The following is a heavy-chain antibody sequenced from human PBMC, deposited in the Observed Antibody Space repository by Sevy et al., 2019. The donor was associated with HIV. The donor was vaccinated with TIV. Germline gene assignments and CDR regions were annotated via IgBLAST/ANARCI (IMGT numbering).Heavy chain of an antibody. CDR3: ATTTRGYSYDSFPDTFDI. D-gene: IGHD5-18*01. Sequence: ASVKVSCKASGYTFTGYYIHWVRQAPGQGVEWMGWINPNIGDTNYEQNFQGRVTMTRDTSINTAYMDLRRLKSDDTAVYYCATTTRGYSYDSFPDTFDISGQGTLVTVSS. V-gene: IGHV1-2*02. CDR1: GYTFTGYY. J-gene: IGHJ3*02. CDR2: INPNIGDT.